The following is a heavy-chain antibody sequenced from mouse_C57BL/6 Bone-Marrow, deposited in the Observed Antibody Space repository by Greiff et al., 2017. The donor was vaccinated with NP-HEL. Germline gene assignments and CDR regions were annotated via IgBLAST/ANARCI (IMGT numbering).Heavy chain of an antibody. Sequence: VKLMESGAELVKPGASVKMSCKASGYTFTTCPIEWMKQNHGKSLEWIGNFHPYNDDTKYNEKFKGKATLTVEKSSSTVYLELSRLTSDDSAVYYCAIFYYGSSYLAYWGQGTLVTVSA. D-gene: IGHD1-1*01. CDR1: GYTFTTCP. V-gene: IGHV1-47*01. CDR3: AIFYYGSSYLAY. J-gene: IGHJ3*01. CDR2: FHPYNDDT.